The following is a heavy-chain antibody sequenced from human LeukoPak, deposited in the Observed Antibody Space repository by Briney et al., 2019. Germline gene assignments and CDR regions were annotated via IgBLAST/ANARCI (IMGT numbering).Heavy chain of an antibody. D-gene: IGHD2-2*01. J-gene: IGHJ4*02. CDR1: GYTFTGYY. CDR2: INLNSGGT. CDR3: ARGGIVVVPAAKPDY. Sequence: ASVKVSCKASGYTFTGYYMHWVRQAPGQGLEWMGWINLNSGGTNYAQKFQGRVTMTRDTSISTAYMELSRLRSDDRAVYYCARGGIVVVPAAKPDYWGQGTLVTVSS. V-gene: IGHV1-2*02.